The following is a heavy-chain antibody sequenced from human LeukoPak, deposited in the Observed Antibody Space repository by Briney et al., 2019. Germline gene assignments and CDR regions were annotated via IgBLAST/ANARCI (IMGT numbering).Heavy chain of an antibody. Sequence: SETLSLTCTVSGGSISSYYWSWIRQPPGKGLEWIGYIYTSGSTNYNPSLKSRVTISVDTSKNQLSLKLSSVTAAGTAVYYCARGRIAARPKFDYWGQGTLVTVSS. CDR3: ARGRIAARPKFDY. V-gene: IGHV4-59*01. J-gene: IGHJ4*02. D-gene: IGHD6-13*01. CDR2: IYTSGST. CDR1: GGSISSYY.